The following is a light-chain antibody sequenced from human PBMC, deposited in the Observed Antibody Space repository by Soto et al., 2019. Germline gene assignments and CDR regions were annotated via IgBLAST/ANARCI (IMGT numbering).Light chain of an antibody. V-gene: IGLV1-47*02. J-gene: IGLJ2*01. CDR3: AAWDDSLSGVV. CDR1: SSNIGRNY. CDR2: SNN. Sequence: QSVLSQPPSTSGTPGQRVTISCSGSSSNIGRNYVYWYQQLPGTAPKLLIYSNNQRPSGVPDRFSGSTSGTSASLAISGLRSEDEAAYYCAAWDDSLSGVVFGGGPKLTVL.